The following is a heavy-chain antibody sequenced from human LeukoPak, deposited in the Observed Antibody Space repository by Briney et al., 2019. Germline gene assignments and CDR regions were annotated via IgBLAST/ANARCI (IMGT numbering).Heavy chain of an antibody. D-gene: IGHD4/OR15-4a*01. J-gene: IGHJ4*02. Sequence: PSETLSLTCTVSGDSISSYDWSWIRQPAGKGLEWIGRLFSSGSTRYNPSLKSRVSVSVDTSKNHFSLNLSFVTAADTAVYYCVRDLYGGTLDSWGQGTLVTVSS. CDR2: LFSSGST. CDR3: VRDLYGGTLDS. CDR1: GDSISSYD. V-gene: IGHV4-4*07.